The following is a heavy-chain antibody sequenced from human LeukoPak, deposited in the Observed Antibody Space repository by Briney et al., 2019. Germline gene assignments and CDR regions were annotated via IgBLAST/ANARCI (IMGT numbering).Heavy chain of an antibody. D-gene: IGHD4-11*01. CDR3: AKVSNSYYFYFMDV. Sequence: SVKVSCKASGGTFSSYAISWVRQAPGQGLEWMGGIIPIFGTANYAQKFQGRVTMTTDTSTSTAYMELRSLRSDDTALYYCAKVSNSYYFYFMDVWGRGTTVTVSS. V-gene: IGHV1-69*05. CDR1: GGTFSSYA. CDR2: IIPIFGTA. J-gene: IGHJ6*03.